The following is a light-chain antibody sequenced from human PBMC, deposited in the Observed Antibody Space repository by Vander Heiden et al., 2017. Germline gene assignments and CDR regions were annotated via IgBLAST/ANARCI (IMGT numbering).Light chain of an antibody. V-gene: IGLV8-61*01. CDR1: SGSVSTSYY. CDR3: VLYMGSGLWV. Sequence: QTVVTQEPSFSVSPGGTVTLTCGLSSGSVSTSYYPSWYQPTPGQAPRTLIYSTNTRSSGVPDRFSGSILGNKAALTITGAQADDESDYYCVLYMGSGLWVFGGGTKLTVL. J-gene: IGLJ3*02. CDR2: STN.